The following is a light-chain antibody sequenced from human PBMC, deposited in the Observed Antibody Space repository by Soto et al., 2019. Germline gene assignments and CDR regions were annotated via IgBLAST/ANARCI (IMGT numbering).Light chain of an antibody. J-gene: IGKJ2*01. Sequence: EIVMTQSPATLSLSPGDGATLSCRASQSVSSRYLSWYQQKPGQAPRLLIYGASTRATGIPARFSGSGSGTDFTLTISRLQPEDFAVYYCQQDYNLPYTFGQWTKLEIK. CDR1: QSVSSRY. CDR3: QQDYNLPYT. V-gene: IGKV3D-7*01. CDR2: GAS.